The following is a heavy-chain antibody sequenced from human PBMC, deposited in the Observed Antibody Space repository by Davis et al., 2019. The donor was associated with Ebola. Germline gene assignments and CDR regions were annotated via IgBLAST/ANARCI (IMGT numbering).Heavy chain of an antibody. V-gene: IGHV4-39*07. J-gene: IGHJ5*02. CDR3: ARDRGIRSGGWFDP. Sequence: MPSETLSLTCTVSGGSISSSSYYWGWIRQPPGKGLEWIGSIYYSGSTYYNPSLKSRVTISVDTSKNQFSLKLSSVTAADTAVYYCARDRGIRSGGWFDPWGQGTLVTVSS. D-gene: IGHD3-16*01. CDR2: IYYSGST. CDR1: GGSISSSSYY.